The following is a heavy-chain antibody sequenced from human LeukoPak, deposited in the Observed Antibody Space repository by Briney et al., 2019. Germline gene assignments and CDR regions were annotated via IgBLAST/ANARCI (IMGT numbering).Heavy chain of an antibody. CDR3: ARRQDDSPLGY. CDR1: GFSVSTNY. D-gene: IGHD3-9*01. V-gene: IGHV3-53*01. J-gene: IGHJ4*02. Sequence: GESLTLSCAASGFSVSTNYMSWVGQAPGKGLEWFSVIYSSGSTDYADSVKGRFTISRHTSENTLYLQMNSPRSDHTAVYYCARRQDDSPLGYWGQGILVIVSS. CDR2: IYSSGST.